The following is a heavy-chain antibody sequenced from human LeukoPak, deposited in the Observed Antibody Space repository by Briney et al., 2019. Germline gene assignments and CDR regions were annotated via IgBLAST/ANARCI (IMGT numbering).Heavy chain of an antibody. D-gene: IGHD3-10*01. V-gene: IGHV4-39*01. Sequence: SETLSLTCTVSGLSISSSSYYWGWIRQPPGKGLEWIGSIYYSGSTYYNPSLKSRVTISVDTSKNQYSLKLSSVTAADTAVYYCARQGNIVLWFGELGNYFDYWGQGTLVTVSS. J-gene: IGHJ4*02. CDR1: GLSISSSSYY. CDR3: ARQGNIVLWFGELGNYFDY. CDR2: IYYSGST.